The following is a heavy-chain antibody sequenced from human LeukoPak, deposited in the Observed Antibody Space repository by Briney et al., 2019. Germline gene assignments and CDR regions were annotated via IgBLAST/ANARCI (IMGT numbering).Heavy chain of an antibody. D-gene: IGHD5-24*01. CDR1: GFTFSSYS. V-gene: IGHV3-23*01. Sequence: GGSLRPSCAASGFTFSSYSMNWVRQAPGEGLEWVSGLISSGASTYYADSVKGRFTVSRDNSKNMVYLQINSLTAEDTAIYYCGRDSRWAQPDYWGQGTLVTVSS. CDR3: GRDSRWAQPDY. CDR2: LISSGAST. J-gene: IGHJ4*02.